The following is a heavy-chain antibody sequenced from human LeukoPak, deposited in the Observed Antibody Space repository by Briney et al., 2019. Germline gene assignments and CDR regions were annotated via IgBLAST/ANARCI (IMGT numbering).Heavy chain of an antibody. CDR3: ARGLPDSDTFDY. Sequence: PGGSLRLSCAASGFTFNNYAMSWVRQAPGKGLEWVSALSGSADGIYYADSVKGRFTISRDNSQNTLYLQMNSLRAEDTAVYYCARGLPDSDTFDYWGQGTLVTVSS. J-gene: IGHJ4*02. V-gene: IGHV3-23*01. CDR1: GFTFNNYA. CDR2: LSGSADGI. D-gene: IGHD3-22*01.